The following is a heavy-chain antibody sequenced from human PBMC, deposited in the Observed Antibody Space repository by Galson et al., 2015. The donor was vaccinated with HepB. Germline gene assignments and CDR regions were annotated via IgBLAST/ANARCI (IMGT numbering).Heavy chain of an antibody. Sequence: SLRLSCAASGFTFSSYSMNWVRQAPGKGLEWVSYISSSSSTIYYADSVKGRFTISRDNAKNSLYLQMNSLRDEDTAVYYCARDRRYYYGSGSYFYYYYYGMDVWGQGTTVTVSS. J-gene: IGHJ6*02. CDR2: ISSSSSTI. CDR3: ARDRRYYYGSGSYFYYYYYGMDV. D-gene: IGHD3-10*01. V-gene: IGHV3-48*02. CDR1: GFTFSSYS.